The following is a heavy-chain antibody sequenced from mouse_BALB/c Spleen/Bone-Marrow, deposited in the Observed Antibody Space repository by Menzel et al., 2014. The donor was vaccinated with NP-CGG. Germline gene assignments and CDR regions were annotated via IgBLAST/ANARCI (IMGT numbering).Heavy chain of an antibody. CDR2: IDPANGNT. D-gene: IGHD1-1*01. CDR3: ARYYYGSSLFDY. V-gene: IGHV14-3*02. CDR1: GFNIKDTY. J-gene: IGHJ2*01. Sequence: VQLQQSGAELVKPGASVKLSCTASGFNIKDTYMHWVKQRPEQGLEWIGRIDPANGNTKYDPKFQGKATITADTSSNPAYLQLSSLTSEDTAVYYCARYYYGSSLFDYWGQGTTLTVSS.